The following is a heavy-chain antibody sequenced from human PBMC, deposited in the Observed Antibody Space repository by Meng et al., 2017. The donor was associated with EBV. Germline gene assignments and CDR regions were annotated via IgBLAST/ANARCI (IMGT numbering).Heavy chain of an antibody. V-gene: IGHV1-18*01. CDR1: GYTLTSYG. CDR3: ACRGDRTDY. Sequence: QLVQSGAKVKQPGASMKVTFKASGYTLTSYGISWVRQAPGQGLEWMGWISAYNGNTNYAQKLQGRVTMTTDTSTSTAYMELRSLRSDNTAVYYCACRGDRTDYWGQGTLVTVSS. CDR2: ISAYNGNT. D-gene: IGHD2-21*02. J-gene: IGHJ4*02.